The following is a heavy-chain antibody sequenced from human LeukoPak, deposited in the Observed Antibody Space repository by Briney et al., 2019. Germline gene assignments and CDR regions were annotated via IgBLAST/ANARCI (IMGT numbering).Heavy chain of an antibody. CDR1: GGSISSYY. D-gene: IGHD3-9*01. CDR2: IYTSGST. Sequence: SETLSLTCTVSGGSISSYYWSWIRQPAGKGLECIGRIYTSGSTNYNPSLKSRVTMSVDTSKNQFSLKLSSVTAADTAVYYCARGDYDILTGYYIRYWGQGTLVTVSS. V-gene: IGHV4-4*07. J-gene: IGHJ4*02. CDR3: ARGDYDILTGYYIRY.